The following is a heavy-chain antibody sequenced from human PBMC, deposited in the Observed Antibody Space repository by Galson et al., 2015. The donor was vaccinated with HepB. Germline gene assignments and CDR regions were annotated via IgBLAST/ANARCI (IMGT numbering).Heavy chain of an antibody. V-gene: IGHV3-30*04. CDR2: ISYDGSNK. CDR1: GFTFSSYA. Sequence: SLRLSCAASGFTFSSYAMHWVRQAPGKGLEWVTVISYDGSNKYYADSVKGRFTISRDNSKNTLYLQMNSLRAEDTAVYYCASTPGGQPYYFDYWGQGTLVTVSS. J-gene: IGHJ4*02. D-gene: IGHD4-23*01. CDR3: ASTPGGQPYYFDY.